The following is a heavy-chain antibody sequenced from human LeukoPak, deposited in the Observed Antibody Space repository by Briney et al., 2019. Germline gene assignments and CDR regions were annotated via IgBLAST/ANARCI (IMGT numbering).Heavy chain of an antibody. V-gene: IGHV4-34*01. Sequence: SETLSLTCAVYGGSFSGYYWSWIRQPPGKGLEWIGEINHSGSTNYNPSLKSRVTISVDTSKNQFSLKLSSVTAADTAVYYCARLDSSSRRRYYYYYMDVWGKGTTVTVSS. J-gene: IGHJ6*03. CDR2: INHSGST. CDR3: ARLDSSSRRRYYYYYMDV. CDR1: GGSFSGYY. D-gene: IGHD6-6*01.